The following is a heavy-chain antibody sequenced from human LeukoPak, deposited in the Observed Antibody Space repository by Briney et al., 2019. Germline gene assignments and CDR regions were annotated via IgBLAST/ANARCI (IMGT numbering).Heavy chain of an antibody. Sequence: GGSLRLSCAASGFTFSSYGMHWVRQAPGKGLEWVAFIRYDGSNKYYADSVKGRFTISRDNSKNTLYLQMNSLRAGDTAVYYCAKGPHYYGSGSFVDYWGQGTLVTVSS. CDR1: GFTFSSYG. J-gene: IGHJ4*02. D-gene: IGHD3-10*01. CDR2: IRYDGSNK. CDR3: AKGPHYYGSGSFVDY. V-gene: IGHV3-30*02.